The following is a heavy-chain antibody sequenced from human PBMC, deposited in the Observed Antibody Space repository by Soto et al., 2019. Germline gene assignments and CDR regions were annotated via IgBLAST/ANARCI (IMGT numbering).Heavy chain of an antibody. Sequence: SVKVSCKASGGTFSSYAISWVRQAPGQGLEWMGGIIPIFGTANYAQKFQGRVTITADKSTSTAYMELSSLRSEDTAVYYCARDPYSSGWYSNWFDPWGQGTLVTVSS. CDR1: GGTFSSYA. CDR3: ARDPYSSGWYSNWFDP. J-gene: IGHJ5*02. D-gene: IGHD6-19*01. CDR2: IIPIFGTA. V-gene: IGHV1-69*06.